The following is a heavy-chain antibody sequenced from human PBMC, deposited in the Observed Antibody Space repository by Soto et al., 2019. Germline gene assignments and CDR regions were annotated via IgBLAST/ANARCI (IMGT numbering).Heavy chain of an antibody. CDR2: ISPYNVDT. J-gene: IGHJ6*01. D-gene: IGHD1-7*01. Sequence: ASVKVSCRASGYTFTNHGFSWVRQAPGQGLEWMGWISPYNVDTIQAQKVQGRVTMTTDTSTSTAYMELRSLRSDDTAVYYCARDSLKWNYGQNYYYYYGMDAWGNGTMV. V-gene: IGHV1-18*04. CDR3: ARDSLKWNYGQNYYYYYGMDA. CDR1: GYTFTNHG.